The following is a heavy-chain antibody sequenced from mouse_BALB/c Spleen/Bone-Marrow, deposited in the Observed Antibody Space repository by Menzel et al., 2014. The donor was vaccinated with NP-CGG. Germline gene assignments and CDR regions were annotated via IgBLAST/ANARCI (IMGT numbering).Heavy chain of an antibody. CDR2: IRNKANGYTT. J-gene: IGHJ4*01. V-gene: IGHV7-3*02. CDR3: ASLLTSYAMDY. Sequence: EVQGVESGGGLVQPGGSLRLSCATSGFTFTDYFMTWVRQPPGKALEWLGFIRNKANGYTTDYSASVKGRFTISRDNSQSILYLQMNTLRAEDSATYYCASLLTSYAMDYWGQGTSVTVSS. D-gene: IGHD4-1*01. CDR1: GFTFTDYF.